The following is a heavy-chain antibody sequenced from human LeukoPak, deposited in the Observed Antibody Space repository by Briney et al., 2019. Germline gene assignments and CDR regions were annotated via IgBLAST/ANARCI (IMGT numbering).Heavy chain of an antibody. D-gene: IGHD4-17*01. J-gene: IGHJ4*02. CDR3: ARTNPVYGDYDY. CDR2: MFPYVRT. CDR1: GFSVNDNY. V-gene: IGHV3-53*01. Sequence: PGGSLRLSCAVSGFSVNDNYMSWVRQAPGKGLQWVSVMFPYVRTYYADSVKGRFTIYRDLARNTLLLQMHSLRADDTAVHYCARTNPVYGDYDYWGQGTLVTVSS.